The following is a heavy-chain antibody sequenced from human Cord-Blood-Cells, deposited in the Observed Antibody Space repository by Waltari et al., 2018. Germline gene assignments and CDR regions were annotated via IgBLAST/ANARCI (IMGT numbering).Heavy chain of an antibody. Sequence: QLQLQESGPGLVKPSETLSLNCTVSGGSISSSSYYWGWLRQPPGKGLEWIGSIYYSGSTYYNPARKSRVTISGDTSKNQFSLKLSSVTAADTAVYYCARYDPSSSRLNYFDYWGQGTLVTVSS. D-gene: IGHD6-13*01. J-gene: IGHJ4*02. CDR1: GGSISSSSYY. V-gene: IGHV4-39*01. CDR2: IYYSGST. CDR3: ARYDPSSSRLNYFDY.